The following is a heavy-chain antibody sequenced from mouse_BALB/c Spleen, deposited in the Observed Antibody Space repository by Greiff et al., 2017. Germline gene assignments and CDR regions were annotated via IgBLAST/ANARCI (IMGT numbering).Heavy chain of an antibody. D-gene: IGHD1-1*01. CDR3: VGGYYGSSYAWFAD. J-gene: IGHJ3*01. Sequence: EVQLVESGGGLVKPGGSLKLSCAASGFTFSDYYMYWVRQTPEKRLEWVATISDGGSYTYYPDSVKGRFTISRDNAKNNLYLQMSSLKSEDTAMYYCVGGYYGSSYAWFADWGQGTLVTVSA. V-gene: IGHV5-4*02. CDR2: ISDGGSYT. CDR1: GFTFSDYY.